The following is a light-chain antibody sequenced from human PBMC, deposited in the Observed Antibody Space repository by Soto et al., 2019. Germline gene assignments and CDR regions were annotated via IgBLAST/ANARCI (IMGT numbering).Light chain of an antibody. Sequence: QSALTQPASVSGSPGQSITISCTGTSSDVGGYNYVSWYQQHPGKAPKLMISEVSNRPSGVSNRFSGSKSGNTASLTISGLQAEDEADYYCLSYSSSTSPYVLGTATKLTVL. V-gene: IGLV2-14*01. J-gene: IGLJ1*01. CDR3: LSYSSSTSPYV. CDR1: SSDVGGYNY. CDR2: EVS.